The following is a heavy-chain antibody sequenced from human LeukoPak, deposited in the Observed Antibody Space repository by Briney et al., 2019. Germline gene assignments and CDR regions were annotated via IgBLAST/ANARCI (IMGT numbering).Heavy chain of an antibody. D-gene: IGHD1-26*01. CDR1: GFSVSRYY. Sequence: PGGSLRLSCAASGFSVSRYYMSWVRQTPGKALEWISYIPTSGISVQYADSVRGRFTAARDDAKNSLHLQMDSLRVEDTAVYYCTRAVGLGPGAHFDQWGQGALVIVSS. J-gene: IGHJ4*02. V-gene: IGHV3-11*01. CDR3: TRAVGLGPGAHFDQ. CDR2: IPTSGISV.